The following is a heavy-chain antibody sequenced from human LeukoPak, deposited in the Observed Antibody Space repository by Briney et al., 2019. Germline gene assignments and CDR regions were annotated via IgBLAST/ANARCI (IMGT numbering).Heavy chain of an antibody. J-gene: IGHJ6*02. Sequence: PSETLSLTCAVYGGSFSGYYWSWIRQPPGKGLEWIGEINHSGSTNYNPSLKSRVTISVDTSKNQFPLKLSSVTAADTAVYYCARGQVVPAAWAYYYYGMDVWGQGTTVTVSS. D-gene: IGHD2-2*01. CDR2: INHSGST. CDR1: GGSFSGYY. V-gene: IGHV4-34*01. CDR3: ARGQVVPAAWAYYYYGMDV.